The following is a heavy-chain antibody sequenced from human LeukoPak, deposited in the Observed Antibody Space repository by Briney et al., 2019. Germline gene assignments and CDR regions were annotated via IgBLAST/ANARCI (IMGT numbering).Heavy chain of an antibody. CDR1: GFTFSSYA. V-gene: IGHV3-30*04. Sequence: PGGSLRLSCAASGFTFSSYAMHWVRQAPGKGLEWVAVISYDGSNKYYADSVKGRFTISRDNSKNTLYLQMNSLRAEDTAVYYCARYCSGGSCHHTDAFDIWGKGTMVTVSS. CDR3: ARYCSGGSCHHTDAFDI. CDR2: ISYDGSNK. J-gene: IGHJ3*02. D-gene: IGHD2-15*01.